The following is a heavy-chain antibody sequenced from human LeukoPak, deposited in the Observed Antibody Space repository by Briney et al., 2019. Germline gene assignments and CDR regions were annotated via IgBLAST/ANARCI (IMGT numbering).Heavy chain of an antibody. CDR3: ALAYCSSTSCSQVGWFDP. J-gene: IGHJ5*02. CDR1: GGTFSSYA. CDR2: IIPIFGTA. D-gene: IGHD2-2*01. V-gene: IGHV1-69*13. Sequence: SVKVSCKASGGTFSSYAISWVRQAPGQGLEWMGGIIPIFGTANYAQTFQGRVTITADESTSTAYMELSSLRSEDTAVYYCALAYCSSTSCSQVGWFDPWGQGTLVTVSS.